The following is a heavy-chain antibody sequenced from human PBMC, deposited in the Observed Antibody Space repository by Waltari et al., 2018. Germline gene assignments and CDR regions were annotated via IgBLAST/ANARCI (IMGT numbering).Heavy chain of an antibody. CDR3: AGDEGISGINMGPFDI. J-gene: IGHJ3*02. CDR1: GYTFTTYA. V-gene: IGHV1-18*01. CDR2: ISANSGNT. Sequence: QVQLVQSGPEVKKPGASVKVSCEASGYTFTTYAINWVRQAPGQGLEWMGWISANSGNTNYAQKFQGRVTMTTDTSTSTAYMELRGLRSDDSAVYYCAGDEGISGINMGPFDIWGQGTVVTVSS. D-gene: IGHD3-3*02.